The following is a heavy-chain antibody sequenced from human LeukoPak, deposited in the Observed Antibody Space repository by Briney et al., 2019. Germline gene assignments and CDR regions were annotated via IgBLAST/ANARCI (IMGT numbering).Heavy chain of an antibody. V-gene: IGHV1-18*01. Sequence: ASVKVSCKASGYTFTSYGISWVRQAPGQGLEWMGWISGYNGNTNYAQKLQGRVTMTTDTSTSTAYMELRSLRSDDTAVYYCASTRVVAGTTSFDYRGQGTLVTVSP. CDR2: ISGYNGNT. CDR3: ASTRVVAGTTSFDY. CDR1: GYTFTSYG. D-gene: IGHD6-19*01. J-gene: IGHJ4*02.